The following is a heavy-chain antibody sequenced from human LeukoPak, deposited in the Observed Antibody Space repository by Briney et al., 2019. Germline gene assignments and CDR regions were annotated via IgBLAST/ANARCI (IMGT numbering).Heavy chain of an antibody. D-gene: IGHD5-18*01. V-gene: IGHV4-34*01. J-gene: IGHJ4*02. CDR1: GGSFSGYY. CDR3: ASSLRGYSYGLFDY. CDR2: INHSGST. Sequence: MSSETLSLTCAVYGGSFSGYYWSWIRQPPGKGLEWIGEINHSGSTNYNPSLKSRVTISVDTSKNQFSLKLSSVTAADTAVYYCASSLRGYSYGLFDYWGQGTLVTVSS.